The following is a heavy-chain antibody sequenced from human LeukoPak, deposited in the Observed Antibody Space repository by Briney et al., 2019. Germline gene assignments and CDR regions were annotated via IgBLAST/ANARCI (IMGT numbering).Heavy chain of an antibody. D-gene: IGHD6-6*01. CDR3: ARGRSYSSSSYYFDH. J-gene: IGHJ4*02. V-gene: IGHV4-59*01. CDR1: GGSIRSYY. Sequence: PSETLSLTCTVSGGSIRSYYWSWIRQPPGKGLEWIGYIYYSGSTNYNPSLKSRVTISVDTSKNQFSLKLSSVTAADTAVYYCARGRSYSSSSYYFDHWGQGTLVTVSS. CDR2: IYYSGST.